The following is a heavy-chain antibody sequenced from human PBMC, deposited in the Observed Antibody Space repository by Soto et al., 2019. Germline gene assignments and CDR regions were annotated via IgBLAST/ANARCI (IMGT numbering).Heavy chain of an antibody. D-gene: IGHD6-19*01. Sequence: QVQLVESGGGVVQPGRSLRLSSAASGFTFSGYGMHWVRQAPGRGLEWVAVIWYEGSNKYYADSVKGRFTISRDNSKNTLYLQMNSLRAEDTAVYYCARDPTPLTLAEGMDVWGQGTTVTVSS. CDR2: IWYEGSNK. J-gene: IGHJ6*02. V-gene: IGHV3-33*01. CDR1: GFTFSGYG. CDR3: ARDPTPLTLAEGMDV.